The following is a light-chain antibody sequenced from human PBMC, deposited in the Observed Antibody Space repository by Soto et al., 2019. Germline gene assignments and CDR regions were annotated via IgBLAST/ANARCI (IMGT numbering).Light chain of an antibody. V-gene: IGKV3-15*01. J-gene: IGKJ2*01. CDR3: QPHDNWPYT. CDR2: GAS. Sequence: EIVMTQSPVTLSLSPGERATLSCRASQNIGSNLAWYQQRPGQAHRLLIYGASTRATGIPARFSGSGSGPEFTLTISSLQSEDVTVYYCQPHDNWPYTFGQGTKLEIK. CDR1: QNIGSN.